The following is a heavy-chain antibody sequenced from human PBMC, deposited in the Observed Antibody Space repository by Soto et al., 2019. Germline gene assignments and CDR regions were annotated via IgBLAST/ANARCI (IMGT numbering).Heavy chain of an antibody. Sequence: QVQLQESGPGLVKPSETLSLTCTVSGGSISSYFWSWIRQPPGKGLEWIGYSYYTGSTNYNPSLKSRVTLSVDTSKNQFSLHLSSVTAADTAVYYCANFHWYFDLWGRGTLVTVSS. CDR3: ANFHWYFDL. CDR1: GGSISSYF. V-gene: IGHV4-59*01. CDR2: SYYTGST. J-gene: IGHJ2*01.